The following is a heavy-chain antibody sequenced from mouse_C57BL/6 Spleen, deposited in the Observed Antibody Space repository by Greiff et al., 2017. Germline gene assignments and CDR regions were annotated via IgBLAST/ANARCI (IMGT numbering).Heavy chain of an antibody. J-gene: IGHJ2*01. CDR3: TRSYYYGSIYFDY. CDR2: IDPETGGT. Sequence: VKLLESGAELVRPGASVTLSCKASGYTFTDYEMHWVKQTPVHGLEWIGAIDPETGGTAYNQKFKGKAILTADKSSSTAYMELRSLTSEDSAVYYCTRSYYYGSIYFDYWGQGTTLTVSS. V-gene: IGHV1-15*01. D-gene: IGHD1-1*01. CDR1: GYTFTDYE.